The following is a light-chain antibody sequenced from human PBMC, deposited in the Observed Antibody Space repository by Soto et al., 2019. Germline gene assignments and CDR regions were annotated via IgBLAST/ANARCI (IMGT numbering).Light chain of an antibody. V-gene: IGLV1-44*01. CDR3: AVWDDSLNGRV. CDR1: SSNIGSNT. Sequence: QSVLTQPPSASGTPGQRVTISCSGSSSNIGSNTINWYQQLPGTAPKLLIYSNNQRPSGVPDRFSGSKSGTSASLAISGLQSEDEADYYCAVWDDSLNGRVFGTGTKVTV. CDR2: SNN. J-gene: IGLJ1*01.